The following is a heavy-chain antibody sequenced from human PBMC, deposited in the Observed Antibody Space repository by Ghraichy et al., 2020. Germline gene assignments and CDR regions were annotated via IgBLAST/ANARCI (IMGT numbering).Heavy chain of an antibody. CDR2: IYPGDSDT. CDR1: GYSFTSYW. D-gene: IGHD5-18*01. V-gene: IGHV5-51*01. CDR3: ARLWAVDTAMVPWYFDY. J-gene: IGHJ4*02. Sequence: GESLNISCKGSGYSFTSYWIGWVRQMPGKGLEWMGIIYPGDSDTRYSPSFQGQVTISADKSISTAYLQWSSLKASDTAMYYCARLWAVDTAMVPWYFDYWGQGTLVTVSS.